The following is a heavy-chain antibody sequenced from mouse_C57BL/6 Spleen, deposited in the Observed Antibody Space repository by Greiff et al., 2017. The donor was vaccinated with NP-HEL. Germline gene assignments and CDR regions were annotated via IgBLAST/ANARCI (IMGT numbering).Heavy chain of an antibody. CDR2: IDPSDSET. CDR3: ARSGFITTVVGGFDY. J-gene: IGHJ2*01. Sequence: VQLQQPGAELVRPGSSVKLSCKASGYTFTSYWMHWVKQRPIQGLEWIGNIDPSDSETHYNQKFKDKATLTVDKSSSTAYMQLSSLTSEDSAVYYCARSGFITTVVGGFDYWGQGTTLTVSS. CDR1: GYTFTSYW. D-gene: IGHD1-1*01. V-gene: IGHV1-52*01.